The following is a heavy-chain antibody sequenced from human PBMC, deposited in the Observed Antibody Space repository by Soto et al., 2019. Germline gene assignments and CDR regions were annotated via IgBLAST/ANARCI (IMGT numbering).Heavy chain of an antibody. J-gene: IGHJ4*02. CDR3: ASTPKAGAELERIDY. Sequence: QVQLVQSGAEVKKPGSSVKVSCKASGGTFSSYAISWVRQAPGQGLEWMGGIIPIFGTANYAQKFQGRVRITADESTSTAYMGMSSLRSEDTAVYYCASTPKAGAELERIDYWGQGTLGTVSS. V-gene: IGHV1-69*01. CDR2: IIPIFGTA. D-gene: IGHD6-19*01. CDR1: GGTFSSYA.